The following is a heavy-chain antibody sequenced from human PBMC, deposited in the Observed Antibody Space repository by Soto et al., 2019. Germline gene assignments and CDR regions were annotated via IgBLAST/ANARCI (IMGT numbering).Heavy chain of an antibody. J-gene: IGHJ6*03. V-gene: IGHV1-2*04. CDR1: GYTFTGYY. CDR2: INPNSGGT. CDR3: ARAAERITMVRGAIIRLNMDV. D-gene: IGHD3-10*01. Sequence: ASVKVSWKASGYTFTGYYMHWVRQAPGQGLEWMGWINPNSGGTNYAQKFQGWVTMTRDTSISTAYMELSRLRSDDTAVYYCARAAERITMVRGAIIRLNMDVWGKGTTVTVSS.